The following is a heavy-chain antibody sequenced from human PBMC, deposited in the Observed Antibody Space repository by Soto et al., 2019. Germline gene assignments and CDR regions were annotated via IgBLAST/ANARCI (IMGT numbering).Heavy chain of an antibody. CDR2: ISFDGTNK. CDR1: GFTFSSHG. J-gene: IGHJ1*01. CDR3: ASRVPHGTYGAPYFQH. V-gene: IGHV3-30*03. Sequence: QVQLVESGGGVAQPEKSLRLSCAASGFTFSSHGMHWVRQAPGKGLEWVAVISFDGTNKYYADSVKGRFTISRDNSKNTLYLQMNSLRAEDTAVYYCASRVPHGTYGAPYFQHWGQGTLVTVS. D-gene: IGHD1-26*01.